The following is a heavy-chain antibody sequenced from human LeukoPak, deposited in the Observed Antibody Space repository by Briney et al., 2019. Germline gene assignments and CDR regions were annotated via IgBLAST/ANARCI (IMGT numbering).Heavy chain of an antibody. CDR2: IYYSGST. Sequence: SEILSLTCTVSGGSISSYYWSWIRQPPGKGLEWIGYIYYSGSTNYNPSLKSRVTISVDTSKNQFSLKLSSVTAVDTAVYYCARDSELRWFDPWGQGTLVTVSS. D-gene: IGHD1-26*01. CDR3: ARDSELRWFDP. CDR1: GGSISSYY. V-gene: IGHV4-59*01. J-gene: IGHJ5*02.